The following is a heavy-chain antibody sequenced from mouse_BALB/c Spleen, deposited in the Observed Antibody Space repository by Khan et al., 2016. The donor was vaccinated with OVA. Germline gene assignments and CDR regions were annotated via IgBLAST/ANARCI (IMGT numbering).Heavy chain of an antibody. CDR3: ARVGFNGTMDY. V-gene: IGHV9-3-1*01. CDR1: GYSFTNYG. CDR2: INTYTGEP. Sequence: QIQLVQSGPELKKPGETVKISCNAAGYSFTNYGLNWVKLAPGKGLKWMGWINTYTGEPTHADVFKGRFAYSLETSVSTAYLQFNYLKDEDTDTCFSARVGFNGTMDYWGQGTSVTVSS. J-gene: IGHJ4*01.